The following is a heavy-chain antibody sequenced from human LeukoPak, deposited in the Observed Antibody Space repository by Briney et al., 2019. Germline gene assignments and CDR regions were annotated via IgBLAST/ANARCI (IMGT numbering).Heavy chain of an antibody. CDR1: GYTFTGYY. D-gene: IGHD3-10*01. Sequence: GASVKVSCKASGYTFTGYYMHWVRQAPGQGLEWMGWINPNSGGTNYAQKFQGRVTMTRDTSISTAYMELSRLRSDDTAVYYCARDHRLGASGFTKKNWFDPWGQGTLVTVSS. CDR2: INPNSGGT. J-gene: IGHJ5*02. CDR3: ARDHRLGASGFTKKNWFDP. V-gene: IGHV1-2*02.